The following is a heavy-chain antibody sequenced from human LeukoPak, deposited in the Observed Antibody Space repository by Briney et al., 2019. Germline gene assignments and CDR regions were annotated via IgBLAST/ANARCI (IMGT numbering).Heavy chain of an antibody. V-gene: IGHV4-34*01. D-gene: IGHD2-15*01. Sequence: SETLSLTYAVYGGSFSGYYWSWIRRPPGKGLEWIGEINHSGSTNYNPSLKSRVTISVDTSKNQFSLKLSSVTAADTAVYYCARGQDVVTSLKYWGQGTLVTVSS. CDR1: GGSFSGYY. CDR3: ARGQDVVTSLKY. CDR2: INHSGST. J-gene: IGHJ4*02.